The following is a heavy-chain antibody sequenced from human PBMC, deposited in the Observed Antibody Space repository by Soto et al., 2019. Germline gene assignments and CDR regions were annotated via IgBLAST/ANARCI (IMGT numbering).Heavy chain of an antibody. Sequence: TLSLTCSVSGDSLNKDGYYLPWHRPHPGKGLEWIGYIYYSGSAYYNASLKSRITVSVETSRNQFALKLNSVTAADTAVYYCARGGMDFWSGPFEYWGQRARVTVS. J-gene: IGHJ4*02. V-gene: IGHV4-31*03. CDR3: ARGGMDFWSGPFEY. D-gene: IGHD3-3*01. CDR2: IYYSGSA. CDR1: GDSLNKDGYY.